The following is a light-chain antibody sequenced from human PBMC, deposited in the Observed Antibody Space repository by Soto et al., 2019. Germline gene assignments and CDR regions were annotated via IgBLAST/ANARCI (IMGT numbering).Light chain of an antibody. CDR2: EAS. CDR3: QQYESYSAS. J-gene: IGKJ1*01. Sequence: DIQMTQSPSTLSASVGDRVTITCRASQSISTWLAWYQQKPGKAPKLLIYEASTLENGVPSRFSGSGSGTEFTLTISSLHPDDFATYFCQQYESYSASFGQGTKVGIK. V-gene: IGKV1-5*03. CDR1: QSISTW.